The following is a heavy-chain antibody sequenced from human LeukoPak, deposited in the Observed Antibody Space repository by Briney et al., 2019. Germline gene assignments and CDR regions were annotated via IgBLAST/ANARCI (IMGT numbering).Heavy chain of an antibody. CDR3: ARDRVVVAATFAFDI. Sequence: IIPIFGTANYAQKFQGRVTITADESTSTAYMELSSLRSEDTAVYYCARDRVVVAATFAFDIWGQGTMVTVSS. D-gene: IGHD2-15*01. V-gene: IGHV1-69*01. J-gene: IGHJ3*02. CDR2: IIPIFGTA.